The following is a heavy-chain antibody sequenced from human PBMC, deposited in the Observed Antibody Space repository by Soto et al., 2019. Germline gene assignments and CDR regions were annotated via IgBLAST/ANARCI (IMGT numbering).Heavy chain of an antibody. CDR2: IRNKADSYAT. J-gene: IGHJ5*02. V-gene: IGHV3-73*01. D-gene: IGHD3-3*02. CDR1: GFTFSDST. CDR3: SGPIRSFVP. Sequence: EVQLVESGGGFVQPGGSLKLSCAASGFTFSDSTMHWVRQASGKGLEWVGRIRNKADSYATVYAASVKGRFTISRDNSKNMAYLQMNSLKTEDTAVYYCSGPIRSFVPWGQGNLVTVSS.